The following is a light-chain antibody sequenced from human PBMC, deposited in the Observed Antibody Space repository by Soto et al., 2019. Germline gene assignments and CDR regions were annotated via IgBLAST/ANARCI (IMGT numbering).Light chain of an antibody. J-gene: IGKJ4*01. CDR2: AAS. Sequence: DKQLNKSASVLSAYVGDRVTITCRASQSISSYLNWYQQKPGKAPKLLIYAASSLQSGVPSRFSGSGSGTDFTLTISCLQPEDFATYYCQQSYSTPRLSFGGGTKVDIK. CDR3: QQSYSTPRLS. V-gene: IGKV1-39*01. CDR1: QSISSY.